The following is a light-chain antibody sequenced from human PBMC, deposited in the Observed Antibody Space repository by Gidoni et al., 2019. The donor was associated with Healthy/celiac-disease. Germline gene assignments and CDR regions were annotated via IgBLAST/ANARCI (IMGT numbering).Light chain of an antibody. CDR2: GAS. J-gene: IGKJ5*01. CDR1: QSVSSN. CDR3: QQYNNWPIT. V-gene: IGKV3-15*01. Sequence: EIVMTQSPATLSVSPGERATLACRASQSVSSNLAWYQQKPGQAPRLLIYGASTRATGIPARFSGSGSGTEFTLTISSLHSEDFAVYYCQQYNNWPITVGQGTRLEIK.